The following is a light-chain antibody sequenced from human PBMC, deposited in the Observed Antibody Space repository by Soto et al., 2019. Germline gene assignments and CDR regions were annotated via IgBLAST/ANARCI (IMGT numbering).Light chain of an antibody. CDR2: DIF. CDR1: QSGGSD. J-gene: IGKJ4*01. CDR3: QQYNSCPLT. V-gene: IGKV3D-15*01. Sequence: IVMTQSPATLSVSPGERATLSCRASQSGGSDLAWYQQKPGQAPRLVIYDIFTRATGAPTRISGSGSGTEFTLTISSLQSEDFAVYYCQQYNSCPLTFGGGTKVEIK.